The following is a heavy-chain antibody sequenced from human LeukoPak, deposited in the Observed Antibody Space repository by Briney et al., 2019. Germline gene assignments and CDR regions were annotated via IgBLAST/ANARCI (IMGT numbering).Heavy chain of an antibody. J-gene: IGHJ4*02. CDR1: GFTFSSYW. Sequence: PGGSLRLSCAASGFTFSSYWMTWVRQAPGKGLEWVASIKQDGSDKYYVDSVKGRFTISRDNAKNSLYLQMNSLRAEDTAVYYCARDYDTGAYYRPAFDYWGQGTLVTVSS. V-gene: IGHV3-7*01. CDR2: IKQDGSDK. D-gene: IGHD3-22*01. CDR3: ARDYDTGAYYRPAFDY.